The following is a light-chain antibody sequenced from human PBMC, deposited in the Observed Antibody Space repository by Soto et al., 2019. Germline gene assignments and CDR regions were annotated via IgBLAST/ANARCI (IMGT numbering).Light chain of an antibody. CDR2: GAS. J-gene: IGKJ2*03. V-gene: IGKV1-17*01. CDR1: QGIRDG. Sequence: DIQMTQSPSSLSASVGDRVTITCRASQGIRDGLGWCQKKPGKPPKRLIDGASSLQSGVPSRFSGSGSGTEFTLTISSLQPEDVATYYCLQHSGYPYSFGQGTKLEIK. CDR3: LQHSGYPYS.